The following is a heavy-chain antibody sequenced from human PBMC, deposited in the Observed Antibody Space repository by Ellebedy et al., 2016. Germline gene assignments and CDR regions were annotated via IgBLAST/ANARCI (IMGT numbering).Heavy chain of an antibody. D-gene: IGHD5-18*01. CDR3: ARGRRGYSYGLYY. CDR1: GGSFSGYY. J-gene: IGHJ4*02. V-gene: IGHV4-34*01. Sequence: SQTLSLTCAVYGGSFSGYYWSWIRQPPGKGLEWIGEINHSGSTNYNPSLKSRVTISVDTSKNQFSLKLSSVTAADTAVYYCARGRRGYSYGLYYWGQGTLVTVSS. CDR2: INHSGST.